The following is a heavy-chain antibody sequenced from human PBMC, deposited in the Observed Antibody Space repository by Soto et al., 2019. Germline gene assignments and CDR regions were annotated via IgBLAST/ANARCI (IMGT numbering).Heavy chain of an antibody. CDR1: GFTFSSYA. CDR3: AKDLDLWQQLVRIYFDY. D-gene: IGHD6-13*01. CDR2: ISGSGGST. V-gene: IGHV3-23*01. J-gene: IGHJ4*02. Sequence: GGSLRLSCAASGFTFSSYAMSWVRQAPGKGLEWVSAISGSGGSTYYADSVKGRFTISRDNSKNTLYLQMNSLRAEDTAVYYCAKDLDLWQQLVRIYFDYWGQGTLVTVSS.